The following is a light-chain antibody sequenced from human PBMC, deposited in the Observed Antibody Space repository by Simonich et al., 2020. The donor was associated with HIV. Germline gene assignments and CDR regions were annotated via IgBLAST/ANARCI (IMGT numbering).Light chain of an antibody. Sequence: EIVLTQSPGTLSLSPGERATLSCRASECVNSKYLAWYQQKPGLAPRLLIYDTSSRATGTPDRFSGSGSGTDFTLSISRREPEDFAVYYCQQYGSSAWTFGQGTKVEIK. CDR1: ECVNSKY. CDR3: QQYGSSAWT. J-gene: IGKJ1*01. CDR2: DTS. V-gene: IGKV3-20*01.